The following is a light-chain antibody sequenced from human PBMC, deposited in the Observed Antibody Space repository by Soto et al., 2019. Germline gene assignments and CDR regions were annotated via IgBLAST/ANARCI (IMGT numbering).Light chain of an antibody. J-gene: IGLJ3*02. CDR3: QTWVSGIRV. V-gene: IGLV4-69*01. CDR2: LNSDGSH. CDR1: AGHSKYA. Sequence: QAVVTQSPSASASLGASVKLTCTLTAGHSKYAIAWHQQQPEKGPRYLMKLNSDGSHNKGDGIPDRFSGSSSGAEHYLTISSLQSEDEADYYCQTWVSGIRVFGGGTKLTVL.